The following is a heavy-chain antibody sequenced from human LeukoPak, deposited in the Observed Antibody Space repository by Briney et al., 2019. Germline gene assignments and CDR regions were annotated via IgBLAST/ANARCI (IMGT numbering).Heavy chain of an antibody. CDR1: GYSISSGYY. CDR2: IYHSGNT. J-gene: IGHJ3*02. D-gene: IGHD4-17*01. CDR3: ARYSTVTTYDAFDI. Sequence: PSETLSLTCAVSGYSISSGYYWGWIRQPPGKGLEWIGSIYHSGNTYYNPSLKSRVTISVDTSKNQFSLKLSSVTAPDTAVYYCARYSTVTTYDAFDIWGQGTMVTVSS. V-gene: IGHV4-38-2*01.